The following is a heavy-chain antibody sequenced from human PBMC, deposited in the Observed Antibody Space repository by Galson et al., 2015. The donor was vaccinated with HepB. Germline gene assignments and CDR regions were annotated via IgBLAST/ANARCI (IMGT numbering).Heavy chain of an antibody. CDR3: ASSEPITGSYGH. J-gene: IGHJ4*02. CDR2: ISAYNGNT. V-gene: IGHV1-18*04. CDR1: GYTFTSYG. Sequence: SVKVSCKASGYTFTSYGISWVRQAPGQGLEWMGWISAYNGNTNYAQKLQGRVTMTTDTSTSTAYMELRSLRSDDTAVYYCASSEPITGSYGHWGQGTLVTVSS. D-gene: IGHD1-20*01.